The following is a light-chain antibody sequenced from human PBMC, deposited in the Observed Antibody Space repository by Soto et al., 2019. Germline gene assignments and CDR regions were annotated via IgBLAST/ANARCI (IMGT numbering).Light chain of an antibody. J-gene: IGKJ1*01. CDR3: QQDGTPWT. CDR1: QSVRASY. CDR2: GAS. Sequence: EIVLAQSPGTLSLSPGERATLSCRASQSVRASYLAWLQQKPGQAPRLLVYGASSRATGIPDRFSGSGSGTDFTLTISRLEPEDFAVYYCQQDGTPWTFVPGTKVEIK. V-gene: IGKV3-20*01.